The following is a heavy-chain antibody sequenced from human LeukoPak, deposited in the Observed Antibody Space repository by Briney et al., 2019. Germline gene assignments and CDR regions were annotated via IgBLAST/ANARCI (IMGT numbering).Heavy chain of an antibody. CDR3: ARDPRIAVAGTDAFDI. J-gene: IGHJ3*02. Sequence: ASVKVSCKASGYTFTSYGISWVRQAPGQGLEWMGWISAYNGNTNYAQKLQGRVTMTTDTSTSTAYMELRSLRSDDTAVYYCARDPRIAVAGTDAFDIWGQGTMVTVSS. CDR1: GYTFTSYG. V-gene: IGHV1-18*01. D-gene: IGHD6-19*01. CDR2: ISAYNGNT.